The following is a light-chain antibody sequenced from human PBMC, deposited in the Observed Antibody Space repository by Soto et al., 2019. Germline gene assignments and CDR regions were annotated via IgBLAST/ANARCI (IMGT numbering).Light chain of an antibody. J-gene: IGKJ5*01. CDR3: QQRSNWPPIT. V-gene: IGKV3-11*01. CDR1: QSVGTY. CDR2: DAS. Sequence: EIVLTQSPATLSLSPGERATLSCRASQSVGTYLAWYQQKPGQPPRLLLYDASNRATGIPARFSGSGYGTDVSLTISSLEPEDFAIYYCQQRSNWPPITFGHGTRLEIK.